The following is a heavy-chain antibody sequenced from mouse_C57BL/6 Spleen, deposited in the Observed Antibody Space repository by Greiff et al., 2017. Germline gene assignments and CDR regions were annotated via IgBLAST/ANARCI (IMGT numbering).Heavy chain of an antibody. V-gene: IGHV1-52*01. J-gene: IGHJ3*01. Sequence: VQLQQPGAELVRPGSSVKLSCKASGYTFTSYWMHWVKQRPIQGLEWIGNINPSDSETHYNQKFKDKATLTVDKSSSTAYMQLSSLTSEDSAVYYCARPQAAHEGGFAYWGQGTLVTVSA. CDR3: ARPQAAHEGGFAY. CDR1: GYTFTSYW. D-gene: IGHD6-1*01. CDR2: INPSDSET.